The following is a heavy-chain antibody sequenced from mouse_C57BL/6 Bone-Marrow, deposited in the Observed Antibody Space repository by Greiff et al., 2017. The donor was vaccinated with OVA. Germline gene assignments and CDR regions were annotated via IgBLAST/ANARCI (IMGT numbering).Heavy chain of an antibody. CDR3: ARFPYYYGSSRDYFDY. J-gene: IGHJ2*01. CDR1: GYAFSSYW. V-gene: IGHV1-80*01. Sequence: QVQLQQSGAELVKPGASVKISCKASGYAFSSYWMNWVKQRPGKGLEWIGQIYPGDGDTNYNGKFKGKATLTVDKSSSTAYMQLSSLTSEDSAVYYCARFPYYYGSSRDYFDYWGQGTTLTVSS. CDR2: IYPGDGDT. D-gene: IGHD1-1*01.